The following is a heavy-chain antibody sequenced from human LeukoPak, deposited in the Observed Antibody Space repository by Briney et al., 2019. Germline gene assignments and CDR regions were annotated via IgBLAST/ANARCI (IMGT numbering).Heavy chain of an antibody. Sequence: SVKVSCKASGGTFSSYAISWVRQAPGQGLEWMGRIIPILGIANYAQKFRGRVTITADKSTSTAYMELSSLRSEDTAVYYCARLIAAAGIDYWGQGTLVTVSS. CDR1: GGTFSSYA. D-gene: IGHD6-13*01. J-gene: IGHJ4*02. CDR2: IIPILGIA. CDR3: ARLIAAAGIDY. V-gene: IGHV1-69*04.